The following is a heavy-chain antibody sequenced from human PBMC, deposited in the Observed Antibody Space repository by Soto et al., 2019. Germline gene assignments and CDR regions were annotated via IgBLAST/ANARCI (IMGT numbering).Heavy chain of an antibody. J-gene: IGHJ2*01. D-gene: IGHD3-10*01. V-gene: IGHV4-39*01. CDR1: GGSISSSSYY. CDR2: IYYSGST. Sequence: QLQLQESGPGLVKPSETLSLTCTVSGGSISSSSYYWGWIRQPPGKGLEWIGSIYYSGSTYYNPSLCSRVTISVDTSKNQFSLKLSSVSAADTAVYYCALLGGKQPREDDPPGQSDWYFDLWGRGTLVTVAS. CDR3: ALLGGKQPREDDPPGQSDWYFDL.